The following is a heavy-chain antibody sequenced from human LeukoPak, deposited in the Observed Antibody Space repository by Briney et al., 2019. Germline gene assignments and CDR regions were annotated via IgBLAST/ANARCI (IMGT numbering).Heavy chain of an antibody. Sequence: ASVKVSCKASGYTFTGYYMHWVRQAPGQGLEWMGWINPNSGGTNYAQKFQGRVTMTRDTSISTAYMELSRLRSDDTAVYYCARDNAQTYYDILTMDTAMAYLGYWGQGTLVTVSS. CDR3: ARDNAQTYYDILTMDTAMAYLGY. CDR1: GYTFTGYY. J-gene: IGHJ4*02. D-gene: IGHD3-9*01. CDR2: INPNSGGT. V-gene: IGHV1-2*02.